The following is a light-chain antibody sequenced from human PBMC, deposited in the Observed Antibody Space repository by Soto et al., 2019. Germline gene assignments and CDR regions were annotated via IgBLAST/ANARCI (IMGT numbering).Light chain of an antibody. J-gene: IGKJ3*01. CDR3: QQYGSSPHT. Sequence: EIVLTQSPGTLSLSPGERATLSCRASQSVSGSYLAWYQQKPGQAPRLLIYGASTRATGIPARFSGSGSGTEFTLTISRLEPEDFAVYYCQQYGSSPHTFGPGTKVDIK. CDR2: GAS. CDR1: QSVSGSY. V-gene: IGKV3-20*01.